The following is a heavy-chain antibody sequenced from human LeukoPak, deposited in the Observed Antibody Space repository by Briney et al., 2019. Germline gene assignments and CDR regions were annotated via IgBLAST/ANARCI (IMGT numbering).Heavy chain of an antibody. J-gene: IGHJ4*02. V-gene: IGHV4-61*05. CDR2: IYYSGST. CDR1: GGSINSSYYY. CDR3: ARAGIAVAGDFDY. Sequence: SETLSLTCTVSGGSINSSYYYWGWIRQPPGKGLEWICYIYYSGSTNYNPSLKSRVTISVDTSKNQFSLKLSSVTAADTAVYYCARAGIAVAGDFDYWGQGTLVTVSS. D-gene: IGHD6-19*01.